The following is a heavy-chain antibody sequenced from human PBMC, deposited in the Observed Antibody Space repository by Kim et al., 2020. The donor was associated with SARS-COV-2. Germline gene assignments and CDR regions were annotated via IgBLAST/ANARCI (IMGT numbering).Heavy chain of an antibody. CDR3: TTGAGTMVRGVIRSNDY. V-gene: IGHV3-15*01. CDR2: IKSKTDGGTT. J-gene: IGHJ4*02. Sequence: GGSLRLSCAASGFTFSNAWMSWVRQAPGKGLEWVGRIKSKTDGGTTDYAAPVKGRFTISRDDSKNTLYLQMNSLKTEDTAVYYCTTGAGTMVRGVIRSNDYWGQGTLVTVSS. CDR1: GFTFSNAW. D-gene: IGHD3-10*01.